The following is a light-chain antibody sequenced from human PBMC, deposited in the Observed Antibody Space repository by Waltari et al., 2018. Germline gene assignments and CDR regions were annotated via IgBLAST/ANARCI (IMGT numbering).Light chain of an antibody. CDR2: RTN. V-gene: IGLV1-47*01. J-gene: IGLJ3*02. Sequence: QSVLTQPPSASGTPGQRVTISCSGSSSNIGSSYVYWYQQVPGTAPKLLIYRTNQRPSGVPDRFAGSKAGPSASLAIRGLRSEDEADYYCEAWDDSLSVLVFGGGTKVTVL. CDR1: SSNIGSSY. CDR3: EAWDDSLSVLV.